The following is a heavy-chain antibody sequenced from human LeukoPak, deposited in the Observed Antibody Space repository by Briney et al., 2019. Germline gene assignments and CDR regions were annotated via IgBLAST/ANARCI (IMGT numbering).Heavy chain of an antibody. D-gene: IGHD2-2*01. CDR2: ISGSGGST. CDR3: AKDSGCSSSSCSFDY. V-gene: IGHV3-23*01. J-gene: IGHJ4*02. Sequence: GGSLRLSCAASGFTFSSYAMSWVRQAPGKGLEWVSAISGSGGSTYYADSVKGRFTISRDNSKNTLYLQMNSLRAEDTAVYYCAKDSGCSSSSCSFDYWGQGTLVTVSS. CDR1: GFTFSSYA.